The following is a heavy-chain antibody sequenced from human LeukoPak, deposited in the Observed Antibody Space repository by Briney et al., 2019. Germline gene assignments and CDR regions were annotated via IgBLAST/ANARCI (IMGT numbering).Heavy chain of an antibody. D-gene: IGHD6-19*01. J-gene: IGHJ6*02. CDR2: IYTSGST. CDR3: ARDPSIAVAGIYGMDV. CDR1: GGSISSGSYY. Sequence: PSQTLSLTCTVPGGSISSGSYYWSWIRQPAGKGLEWIGRIYTSGSTNYNPSLKSRVIISVDTSKNQFALKLSSVTAADTAVYYCARDPSIAVAGIYGMDVWGQGTTVTVSS. V-gene: IGHV4-61*02.